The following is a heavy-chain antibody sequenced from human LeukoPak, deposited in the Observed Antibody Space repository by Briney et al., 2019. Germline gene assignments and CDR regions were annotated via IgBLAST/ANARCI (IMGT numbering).Heavy chain of an antibody. J-gene: IGHJ6*03. CDR3: ARAPVHYSYYYMDV. Sequence: GRSLRLSCAPSGFTFRSYCIHWVLQAPGKGLEWVAVISYDGSHRYYADSVKGRFTISRDDSKNTLYLQMDSLRPEDTAVYFCARAPVHYSYYYMDVWGKGTTVTVSS. CDR2: ISYDGSHR. CDR1: GFTFRSYC. V-gene: IGHV3-30*04. D-gene: IGHD6-6*01.